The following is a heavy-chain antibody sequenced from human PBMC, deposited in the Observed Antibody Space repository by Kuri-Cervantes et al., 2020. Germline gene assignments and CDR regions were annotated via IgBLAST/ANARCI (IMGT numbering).Heavy chain of an antibody. CDR1: GFTFSSYG. J-gene: IGHJ5*02. CDR2: IYSGGST. V-gene: IGHV3-NL1*01. Sequence: GGSLRLSCAASGFTFSSYGMHWVRQAPGKGLEWVSVIYSGGSTYYADSVKGRFTISRDNSKNTLYLQMNSLRDEDTAVYYCARGMVLLWFGELTGNWFDPWGQGTLVTVSS. CDR3: ARGMVLLWFGELTGNWFDP. D-gene: IGHD3-10*01.